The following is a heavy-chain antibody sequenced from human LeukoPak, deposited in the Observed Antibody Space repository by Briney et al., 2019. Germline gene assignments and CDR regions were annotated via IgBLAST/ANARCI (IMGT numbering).Heavy chain of an antibody. V-gene: IGHV4-4*07. CDR1: GGSISSYY. Sequence: SETLSLTCTVSGGSISSYYWSWIRQPAGKGLEWIGRIYSSGSTNYNPSLKSRLTMSVDTFKNQFSLKLSSVTAADTAVYYCAREYDSSGYYSYYFDCWGQGTLVTVSS. D-gene: IGHD3-22*01. J-gene: IGHJ4*02. CDR2: IYSSGST. CDR3: AREYDSSGYYSYYFDC.